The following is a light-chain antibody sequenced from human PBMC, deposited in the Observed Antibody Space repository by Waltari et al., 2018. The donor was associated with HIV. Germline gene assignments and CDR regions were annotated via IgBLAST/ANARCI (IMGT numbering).Light chain of an antibody. J-gene: IGLJ2*01. CDR3: VSYTEKDTFLL. Sequence: SYVLTQPPSVSVAPGKTAKITCVGNNIGTKSVHWYQQKPDQAPVLVIYYNADRPSGIPGRFSGSNSGNTATLTVSDLQVEDEADYYCVSYTEKDTFLLFGGGTKLAV. CDR2: YNA. V-gene: IGLV3-21*01. CDR1: NIGTKS.